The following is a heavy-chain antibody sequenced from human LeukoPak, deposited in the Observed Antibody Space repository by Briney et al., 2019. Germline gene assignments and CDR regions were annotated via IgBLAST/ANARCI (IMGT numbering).Heavy chain of an antibody. CDR3: AKFVPEGASSASGEDFDY. V-gene: IGHV1-2*02. CDR1: GYTFTGYY. Sequence: ASVKVSCKASGYTFTGYYMHWVRQAPGQGLEWMGWINPNSGGTNYAQKFQGRVTMTRDTSISTAYMELSRLRSDDTAVYYCAKFVPEGASSASGEDFDYWGQGTLVTVSS. D-gene: IGHD1-26*01. J-gene: IGHJ4*02. CDR2: INPNSGGT.